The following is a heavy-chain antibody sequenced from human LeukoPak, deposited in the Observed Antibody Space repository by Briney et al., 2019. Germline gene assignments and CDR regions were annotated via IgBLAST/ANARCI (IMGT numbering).Heavy chain of an antibody. CDR1: GYTFISYG. CDR2: ISAYNGNT. D-gene: IGHD3-3*01. CDR3: ARDSPDVYDFWSGFDY. Sequence: GASVKVSGKASGYTFISYGISWVRQAPGQGLEWMGWISAYNGNTNYAQKLQGRVTMTTDTSTSTAYMELRSLRSDDTAVYYCARDSPDVYDFWSGFDYWGQGTLVTVSS. V-gene: IGHV1-18*01. J-gene: IGHJ4*02.